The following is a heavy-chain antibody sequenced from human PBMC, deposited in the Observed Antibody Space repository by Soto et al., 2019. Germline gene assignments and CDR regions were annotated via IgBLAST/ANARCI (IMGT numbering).Heavy chain of an antibody. V-gene: IGHV4-30-4*01. CDR3: AREWGSYGSGIDY. CDR1: GGSISSGDYY. CDR2: IYYSGST. J-gene: IGHJ4*02. Sequence: QVQLQESGPGLVKPSQTLSLTCTVSGGSISSGDYYWSWIRQPPGKGLEWIGYIYYSGSTYYNPSLKSRVTISVDTSKNQFALKLSSVTAADTAVYYGAREWGSYGSGIDYWGQGTLVTVSS. D-gene: IGHD3-10*01.